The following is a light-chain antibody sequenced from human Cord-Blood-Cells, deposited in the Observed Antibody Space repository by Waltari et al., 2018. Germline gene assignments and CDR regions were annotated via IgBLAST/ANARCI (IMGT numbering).Light chain of an antibody. CDR2: AAS. Sequence: DIQISPPPSSLSASVGDRATINCGARQSTSSYLNWYQQKPGKAPKLLIYAASSLQSGVPSRFSGSGSETDVALTICSLQPEDFATYYGQQGDSTPRPSDTFSQGTKLEIK. CDR3: QQGDSTPRPSDT. J-gene: IGKJ2*01. CDR1: QSTSSY. V-gene: IGKV1-39*01.